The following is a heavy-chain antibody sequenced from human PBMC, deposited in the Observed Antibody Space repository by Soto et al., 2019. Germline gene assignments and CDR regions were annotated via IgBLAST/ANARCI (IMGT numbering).Heavy chain of an antibody. V-gene: IGHV3-7*01. D-gene: IGHD3-22*01. Sequence: PVGSLRLSCAASGFTFSSYWMSWVRQAPGKGLEWVANIKQDGSEKYYVDSVKGRFTISRDNAKNSLYLQMNSLRAEDTAVYYCARSPTYYYDSSGYSLDYWGQGTLVTVSS. J-gene: IGHJ4*02. CDR2: IKQDGSEK. CDR1: GFTFSSYW. CDR3: ARSPTYYYDSSGYSLDY.